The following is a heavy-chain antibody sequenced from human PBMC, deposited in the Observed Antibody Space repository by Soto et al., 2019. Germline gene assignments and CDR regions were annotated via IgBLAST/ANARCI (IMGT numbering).Heavy chain of an antibody. CDR1: GYNFTGHS. V-gene: IGHV7-4-1*01. Sequence: ASVKVSCKGSGYNFTGHSIHWLRQAPGQGLEWMGWINPNTGNPTYEQGFTGRLVFSVDTSVSTVYLQIFSLKADDSAVYYCARDRASGSFDYWGQGTLVTVTA. J-gene: IGHJ4*02. CDR2: INPNTGNP. D-gene: IGHD1-26*01. CDR3: ARDRASGSFDY.